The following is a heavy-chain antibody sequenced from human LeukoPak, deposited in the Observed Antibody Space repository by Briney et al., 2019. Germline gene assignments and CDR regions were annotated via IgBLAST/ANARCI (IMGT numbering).Heavy chain of an antibody. D-gene: IGHD2-15*01. CDR3: AREPPYCSGGSCYSSLPDY. Sequence: GASLRLSCAASGFTFSSSWMHWVRQAPGKGLVWVSRIDSDGGNTRYAHSVKGRFTISRDNAKDTLYLQMNSLRAEDTAVYYCAREPPYCSGGSCYSSLPDYWGQGTLVTVSS. V-gene: IGHV3-74*01. CDR1: GFTFSSSW. J-gene: IGHJ4*02. CDR2: IDSDGGNT.